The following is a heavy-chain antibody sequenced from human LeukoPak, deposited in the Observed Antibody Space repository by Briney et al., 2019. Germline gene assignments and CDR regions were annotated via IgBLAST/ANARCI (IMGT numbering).Heavy chain of an antibody. J-gene: IGHJ4*02. D-gene: IGHD6-19*01. CDR2: INRSGST. Sequence: PSETLSLTCAVYGGSFSGYYWSWIRQPPGKGLEWIGEINRSGSTNYNSSLKSRVTISVDTSKNQFSLKLSSVTAADTAVYYCAREGYSSGWFSSDWGQGTLVTVSS. V-gene: IGHV4-34*01. CDR1: GGSFSGYY. CDR3: AREGYSSGWFSSD.